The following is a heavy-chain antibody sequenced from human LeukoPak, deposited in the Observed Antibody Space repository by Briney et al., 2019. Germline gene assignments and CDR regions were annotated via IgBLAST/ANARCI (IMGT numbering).Heavy chain of an antibody. J-gene: IGHJ4*02. CDR2: IGTSSSTI. Sequence: PGGSLRLSCAASGFTFSSYGMNWVRQAPGKGLEWVSYIGTSSSTIYYADSVKGRFTISRDNARNSLYLQMNSLRDEDTAVYYCARHDFGGNSGHYWGQGTLVTVSS. CDR1: GFTFSSYG. D-gene: IGHD4-23*01. V-gene: IGHV3-48*02. CDR3: ARHDFGGNSGHY.